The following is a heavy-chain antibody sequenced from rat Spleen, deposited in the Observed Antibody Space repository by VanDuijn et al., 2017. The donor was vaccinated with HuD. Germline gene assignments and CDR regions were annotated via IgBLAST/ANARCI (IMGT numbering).Heavy chain of an antibody. CDR2: ISYEGSST. D-gene: IGHD1-9*01. CDR1: GFTFSNFV. CDR3: VNTYYGYWFGY. V-gene: IGHV5-22*01. J-gene: IGHJ3*01. Sequence: EVQLVESGGGLVQPGRSLKLSCAASGFTFSNFVMAWVRQAPTKGLEWVASISYEGSSTYYGDSVKGRFTISRDNAKSTLYLQMGSLRSEDTATYYCVNTYYGYWFGYWGQGTLVTVSS.